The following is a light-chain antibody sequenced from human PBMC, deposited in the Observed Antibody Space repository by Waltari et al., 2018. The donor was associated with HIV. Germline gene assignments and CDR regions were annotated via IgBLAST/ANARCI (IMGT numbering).Light chain of an antibody. CDR1: TPNIGSSN. V-gene: IGLV1-44*01. Sequence: QSVLTQPPSASGAPGQRVPISCSGRTPNIGSSNVNWYQQFSRAAPKLLIYADAQRPSVVPDRFSGSKSGTSASLVISGLQSEDEADYYCSTWDERLNGVVFGGGTRLTVV. CDR3: STWDERLNGVV. CDR2: ADA. J-gene: IGLJ2*01.